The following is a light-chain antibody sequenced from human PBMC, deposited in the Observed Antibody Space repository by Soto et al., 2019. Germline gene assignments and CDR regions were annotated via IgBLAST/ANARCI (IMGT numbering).Light chain of an antibody. CDR3: QQYNNWPPGT. V-gene: IGKV3-15*01. Sequence: ETVLTQSPATLSVSPGEGATLSCRASQSVSNNLAWYQQKPGQAPRLLIYDASTRATGIPARFSGSGSGTEFTLTISSLQSEDFAGYYCQQYNNWPPGTFGGGTKVEIK. J-gene: IGKJ4*01. CDR1: QSVSNN. CDR2: DAS.